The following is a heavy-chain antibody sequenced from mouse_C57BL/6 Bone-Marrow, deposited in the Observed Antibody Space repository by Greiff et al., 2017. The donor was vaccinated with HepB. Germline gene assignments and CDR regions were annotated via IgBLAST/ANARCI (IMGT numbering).Heavy chain of an antibody. V-gene: IGHV5-12*01. CDR3: ARPQAMDY. CDR1: GFTFSDYY. Sequence: EVKLVESGGGLVQPGGSLKLSCAASGFTFSDYYMYWVRQTPEKRLEWVAYISNGGGSIYYPDTVKGRFTISRDNAKNTLYLQMSRLKSEDTAMYYCARPQAMDYWGQGTSVTVSS. CDR2: ISNGGGSI. J-gene: IGHJ4*01. D-gene: IGHD3-2*02.